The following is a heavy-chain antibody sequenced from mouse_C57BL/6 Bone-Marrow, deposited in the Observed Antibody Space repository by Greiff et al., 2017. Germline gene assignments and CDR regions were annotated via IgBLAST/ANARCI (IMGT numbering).Heavy chain of an antibody. D-gene: IGHD2-1*01. V-gene: IGHV1-5*01. CDR1: GYTFTSYW. J-gene: IGHJ3*01. CDR2: IYPGNSDT. CDR3: TRSYYGNVAWFAY. Sequence: VQLQQSGTVLARPGASVKMSCKTSGYTFTSYWMHWVKQRPGQGLEWIGAIYPGNSDTSYNQKFKGKAKLTAVTSASTAYMELSSLTNEDSAVYYCTRSYYGNVAWFAYWGQGTLVTVSA.